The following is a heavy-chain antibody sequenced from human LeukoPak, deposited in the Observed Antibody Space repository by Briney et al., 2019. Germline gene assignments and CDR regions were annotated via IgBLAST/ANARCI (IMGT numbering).Heavy chain of an antibody. CDR1: GGSISSGGYY. Sequence: SSPTLSLTCTVSGGSISSGGYYWSWIRQHPGKGLEWIGYIYYSGSTYYNPPLKSRVTISVDTSKNQFSLKLSSVTAADTAVYYCARDSLGNWFDPWGQGSLVTVSS. J-gene: IGHJ5*02. CDR3: ARDSLGNWFDP. D-gene: IGHD3-16*02. CDR2: IYYSGST. V-gene: IGHV4-31*03.